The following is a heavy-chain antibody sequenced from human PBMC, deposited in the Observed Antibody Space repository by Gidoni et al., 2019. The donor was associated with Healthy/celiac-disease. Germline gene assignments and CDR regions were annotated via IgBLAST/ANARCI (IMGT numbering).Heavy chain of an antibody. CDR2: ISSSGSTI. Sequence: EVQLVESGGGLVQPGGSLRLSCAASGLTFRSYDMYWVRQAPGKGLEWVSYISSSGSTIYYADSVKGRFTISRDNAKNSLYLQMNSLRAEDTAVYYCARDGSGSYYNVGYYYGMDVWGQGTTVTVSS. CDR3: ARDGSGSYYNVGYYYGMDV. V-gene: IGHV3-48*03. D-gene: IGHD3-10*01. CDR1: GLTFRSYD. J-gene: IGHJ6*02.